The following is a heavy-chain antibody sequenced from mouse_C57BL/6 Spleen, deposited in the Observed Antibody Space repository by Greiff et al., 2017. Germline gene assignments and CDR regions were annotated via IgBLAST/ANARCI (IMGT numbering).Heavy chain of an antibody. CDR3: ARDDAGTAMDY. CDR2: ISDGGSYT. J-gene: IGHJ4*01. Sequence: EVKLVESGGGLVKPGGSLKLSCAASGFTFSSYAMSWVRQTPEKRLEWVATISDGGSYTYYPDNVKGRFTISRDNAKNNLYLQMSHLKSEDTAMYYCARDDAGTAMDYWGQGTSVTVSS. V-gene: IGHV5-4*01. D-gene: IGHD4-1*01. CDR1: GFTFSSYA.